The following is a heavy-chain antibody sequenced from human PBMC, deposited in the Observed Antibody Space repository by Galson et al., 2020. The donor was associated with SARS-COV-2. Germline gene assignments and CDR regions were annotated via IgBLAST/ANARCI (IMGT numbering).Heavy chain of an antibody. J-gene: IGHJ6*02. CDR2: ITTSERT. CDR1: GFTFNYYY. D-gene: IGHD1-1*01. Sequence: GGSLRLSCAASGFTFNYYYMTWIRQAPGKGLEWVAHITTSERTNYADSVKGRFTISRDNAKHSLYLQMNGLRAEDTAVYYCAKNLETLSYFYGIDVWGQGTTVTVSS. V-gene: IGHV3-11*06. CDR3: AKNLETLSYFYGIDV.